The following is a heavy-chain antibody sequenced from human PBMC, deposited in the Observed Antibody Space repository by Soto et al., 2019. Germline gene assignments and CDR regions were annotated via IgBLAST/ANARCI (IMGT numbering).Heavy chain of an antibody. CDR3: ASGSYPPSYYYGMDV. CDR1: GYTFTSYG. J-gene: IGHJ6*02. D-gene: IGHD1-26*01. V-gene: IGHV1-18*01. CDR2: ISAYNGNT. Sequence: VSVKVSSKASGYTFTSYGLSWVRQAPGQGLEWMGWISAYNGNTNYAQKLQGRVTMTTDTSTSTAYTELRSLRSDDTAVYYCASGSYPPSYYYGMDVWGQGTTVTVSS.